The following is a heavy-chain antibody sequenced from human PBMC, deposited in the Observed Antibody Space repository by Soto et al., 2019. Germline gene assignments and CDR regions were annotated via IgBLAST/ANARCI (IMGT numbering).Heavy chain of an antibody. CDR3: AASIRMYYYYGMDV. CDR2: IVVGSGNT. CDR1: GFTFTSSA. J-gene: IGHJ6*02. V-gene: IGHV1-58*01. Sequence: SVKVSCKASGFTFTSSAVQWVRQARGQRLEWIGWIVVGSGNTNYAQKFQERVTITRDMSTSTAYMELSSLRSEDTAVYYCAASIRMYYYYGMDVWGQGTTVTVSS.